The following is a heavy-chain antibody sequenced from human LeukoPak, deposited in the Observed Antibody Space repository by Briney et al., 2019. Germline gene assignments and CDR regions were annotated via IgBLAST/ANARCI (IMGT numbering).Heavy chain of an antibody. Sequence: SVKVSCKASGGTFSSYAISWVRQAPGQGLEWMGGIIPIFGTANYAQKFQGRVTITADESTSTAYMELSSLRSEDTAVYYCARGNHYYDSSGYYDSDYWGQGTLVTVSS. D-gene: IGHD3-22*01. V-gene: IGHV1-69*13. J-gene: IGHJ4*02. CDR1: GGTFSSYA. CDR3: ARGNHYYDSSGYYDSDY. CDR2: IIPIFGTA.